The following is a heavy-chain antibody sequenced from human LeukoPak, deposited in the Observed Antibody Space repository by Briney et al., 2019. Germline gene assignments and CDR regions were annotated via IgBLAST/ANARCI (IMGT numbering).Heavy chain of an antibody. CDR1: GFTFSSYW. Sequence: PGGSLRLSCAASGFTFSSYWMSWVRQAPGKGLEWVSYISSSGSTIYYADSVKGRFTISRDNAKNSLYLQMNSLRGEDTAVYYCAELGITMIGGVWGKGTTVTISS. CDR2: ISSSGSTI. CDR3: AELGITMIGGV. D-gene: IGHD3-10*02. V-gene: IGHV3-48*04. J-gene: IGHJ6*04.